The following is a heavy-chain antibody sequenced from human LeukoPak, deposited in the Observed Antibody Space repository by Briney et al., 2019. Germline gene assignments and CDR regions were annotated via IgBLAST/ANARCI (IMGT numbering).Heavy chain of an antibody. CDR1: GFTFSSYT. V-gene: IGHV3-23*01. Sequence: GGSLRLSCAASGFTFSSYTMSWVREAPGKGVEWGSSISGSGVSTYYADYVKGRFTLSRDNSKNTLYLQINSLRAEDTAVYYCAKQWRGTGDAFDIWGQGTMVTVSS. CDR3: AKQWRGTGDAFDI. CDR2: ISGSGVST. D-gene: IGHD3/OR15-3a*01. J-gene: IGHJ3*02.